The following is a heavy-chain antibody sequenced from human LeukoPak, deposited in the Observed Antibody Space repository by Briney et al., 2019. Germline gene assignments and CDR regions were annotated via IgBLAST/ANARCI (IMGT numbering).Heavy chain of an antibody. D-gene: IGHD6-13*01. CDR1: GYTFTSYG. J-gene: IGHJ6*02. CDR3: ARDRWSAAAGTSYYYYGMDV. Sequence: ASVKVSCKASGYTFTSYGISWGRQAPGRGLEWMGWISAYNGNTNYAQKLQGRVTMTTDTSTSTAYMELRSLRSDDTAVYYCARDRWSAAAGTSYYYYGMDVWGQGTTVTVSS. V-gene: IGHV1-18*01. CDR2: ISAYNGNT.